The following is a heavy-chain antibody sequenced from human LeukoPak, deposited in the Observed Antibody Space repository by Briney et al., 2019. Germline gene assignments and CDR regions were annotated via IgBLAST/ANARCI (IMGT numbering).Heavy chain of an antibody. CDR2: INHSGST. Sequence: PSETLSLTCAVYGGSFSGYYWSWIRQPPGKGPEWIGEINHSGSTNYNPSLKSRVTISVDTSKNQFSLKLSSVTAADTAVYYCARGAKYGSGSYYYYYYYGMDVWGQGTTVTVSS. CDR3: ARGAKYGSGSYYYYYYYGMDV. V-gene: IGHV4-34*01. CDR1: GGSFSGYY. D-gene: IGHD3-10*01. J-gene: IGHJ6*02.